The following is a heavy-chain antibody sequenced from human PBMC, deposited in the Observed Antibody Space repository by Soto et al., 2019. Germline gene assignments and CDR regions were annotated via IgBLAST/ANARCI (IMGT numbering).Heavy chain of an antibody. D-gene: IGHD5-18*01. CDR2: NYYSGIT. V-gene: IGHV4-31*03. CDR3: ARGPHGYSYGDS. Sequence: SETLSLTCTVSGGSISSGGYYWTWIRQHPGKGLEWIGYNYYSGITYYNPSLKSRVTISLDTSKNQFSLKLSSVTAADTAVYYCARGPHGYSYGDSWGQGTLVTVSS. J-gene: IGHJ5*01. CDR1: GGSISSGGYY.